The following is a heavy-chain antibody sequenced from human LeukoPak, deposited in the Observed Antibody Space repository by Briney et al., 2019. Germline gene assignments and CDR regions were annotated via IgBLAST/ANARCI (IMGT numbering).Heavy chain of an antibody. J-gene: IGHJ4*01. V-gene: IGHV4-4*07. CDR3: ARLSGTYDGGDFFDY. D-gene: IGHD1-26*01. Sequence: PSETLSLTCTVSGASTTSDYWTWIRQPAGKGLEWIGHMSTSGTPNYNPSLKSRLTMSVDKSKNQFSLKLSSVTAADTAVYFCARLSGTYDGGDFFDYWGHGTLVTVSS. CDR1: GASTTSDY. CDR2: MSTSGTP.